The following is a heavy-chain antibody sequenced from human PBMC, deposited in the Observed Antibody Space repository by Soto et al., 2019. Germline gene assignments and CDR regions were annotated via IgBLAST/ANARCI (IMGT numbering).Heavy chain of an antibody. V-gene: IGHV3-21*01. CDR1: GFTFSSYS. D-gene: IGHD3-3*01. CDR2: ISSSSSYI. CDR3: ASRGLYYDFWSGYYTPQPYYFDY. Sequence: EVQLVESGGGLVKPGGSLRLSCAASGFTFSSYSMNWVRQAPGKGLEWVSSISSSSSYIYYADSVKGRFTISRDNAKNSLYLKMNSLRAEDTAVYYCASRGLYYDFWSGYYTPQPYYFDYWGQGTLVTVSS. J-gene: IGHJ4*02.